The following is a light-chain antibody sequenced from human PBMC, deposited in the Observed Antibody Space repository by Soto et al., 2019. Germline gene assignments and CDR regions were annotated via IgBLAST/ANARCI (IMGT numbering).Light chain of an antibody. J-gene: IGKJ1*01. CDR2: AAS. CDR1: QSISSY. V-gene: IGKV1-39*01. Sequence: DIQMTQSPSSLSASVGDSVTITCRASQSISSYLNWYQQKPGKAPKLLIYAASSLQSGVPSRFSGSGSGTDFTLTISSLHPEDFATYYCQQSYSTPRETFGQGTKVEIK. CDR3: QQSYSTPRET.